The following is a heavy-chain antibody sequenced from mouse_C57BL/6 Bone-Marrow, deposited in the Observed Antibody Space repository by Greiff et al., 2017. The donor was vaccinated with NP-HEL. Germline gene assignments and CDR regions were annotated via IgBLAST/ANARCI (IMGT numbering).Heavy chain of an antibody. J-gene: IGHJ3*01. CDR1: GYTFTDYY. CDR2: IYPGSGNT. Sequence: VQLVESGAELVRPGASVKLSCKASGYTFTDYYINWVKQRPGQGLEWIARIYPGSGNTYYNEKFKGKATLTAEKSSSTAYMQLSSLTSEDSAVYFCATSFAYWGQGTLVTVSA. V-gene: IGHV1-76*01. CDR3: ATSFAY.